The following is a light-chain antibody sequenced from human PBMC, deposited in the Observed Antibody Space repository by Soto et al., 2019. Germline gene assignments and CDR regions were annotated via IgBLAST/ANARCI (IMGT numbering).Light chain of an antibody. CDR3: QQYDNPPFT. V-gene: IGKV1-33*01. CDR1: QDIKKY. CDR2: TAS. J-gene: IGKJ3*01. Sequence: DIQMTQSPSSLSASVGDRVTITCQASQDIKKYLNWYQQKSGRAPKLLIYTASDLQTGVPSRFSGSGSGINFTFTISSLQSEDFGTYYCQQYDNPPFTFGPGTKVDIK.